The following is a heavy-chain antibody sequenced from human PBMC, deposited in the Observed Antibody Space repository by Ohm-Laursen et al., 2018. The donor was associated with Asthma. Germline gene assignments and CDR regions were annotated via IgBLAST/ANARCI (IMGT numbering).Heavy chain of an antibody. D-gene: IGHD6-6*01. CDR3: ARSRQQLVRYDGFDI. CDR1: GGNFDTYA. CDR2: IIPLFGLP. J-gene: IGHJ3*02. V-gene: IGHV1-69*10. Sequence: ASVKVSCKSSGGNFDTYAITWVRQAPGQGLEWVGVIIPLFGLPNYAQKFKGRVTITADKSTSTAYMDLTSLTSEDTAVYYCARSRQQLVRYDGFDIWGQGTMVTVSS.